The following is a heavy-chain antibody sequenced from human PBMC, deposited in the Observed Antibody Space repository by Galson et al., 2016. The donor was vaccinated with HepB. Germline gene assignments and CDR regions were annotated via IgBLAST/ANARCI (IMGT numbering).Heavy chain of an antibody. CDR3: AKAYYFDSDGFYYDF. CDR1: GFTFKSHA. J-gene: IGHJ4*02. Sequence: SLRLSCAASGFTFKSHAMAWVRQAPGKGLEWFSGLSASGESTYYADSVKGRFTISRDSSNNTVFLQMNSLRAEDTARYYCAKAYYFDSDGFYYDFWGPGTQVTVS. D-gene: IGHD3-22*01. CDR2: LSASGEST. V-gene: IGHV3-23*01.